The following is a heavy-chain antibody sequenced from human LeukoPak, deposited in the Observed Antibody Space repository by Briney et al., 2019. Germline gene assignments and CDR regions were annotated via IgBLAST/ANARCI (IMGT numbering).Heavy chain of an antibody. CDR3: ARDLAYSRLDY. CDR2: INPEGSEK. J-gene: IGHJ4*02. V-gene: IGHV3-7*01. Sequence: PGGSLRLSCAVSGLTFSSSWMDWVRQAPGNGLEWVASINPEGSEKYSAGSVKGRFTISRDNAKSSLYLQMDSLRVEDTAFYCCARDLAYSRLDYWGQGVLVTVSS. D-gene: IGHD5-18*01. CDR1: GLTFSSSW.